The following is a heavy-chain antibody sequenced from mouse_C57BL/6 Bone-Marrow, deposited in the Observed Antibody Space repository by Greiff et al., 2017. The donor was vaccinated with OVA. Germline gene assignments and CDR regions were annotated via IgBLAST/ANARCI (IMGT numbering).Heavy chain of an antibody. CDR2: INPSTGGT. V-gene: IGHV1-42*01. J-gene: IGHJ1*03. CDR3: ARCRFFYWYFDV. Sequence: VQLQQSGPELVKPGASVKISCKASGYSFTGYYMNWVKQSPEKSLEWIGEINPSTGGTTYNQKFKAKATLTVDKSSSTAYMQLKSLTSEDSAVYYCARCRFFYWYFDVWGTGTTVTVSS. D-gene: IGHD2-14*01. CDR1: GYSFTGYY.